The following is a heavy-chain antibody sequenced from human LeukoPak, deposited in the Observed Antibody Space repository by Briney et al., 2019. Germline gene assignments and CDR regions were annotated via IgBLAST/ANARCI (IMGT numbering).Heavy chain of an antibody. CDR3: VKARTGSGSSAFDP. D-gene: IGHD3-10*01. CDR1: GFTFSSHA. V-gene: IGHV3-64D*06. J-gene: IGHJ5*02. Sequence: GGSLRLSCSASGFTFSSHAMHWVRQAPGKGLEYVSAISSIGGSTYYADSVKGRFTISRDNSKTTLYLQMSSLRAEDTAVYYCVKARTGSGSSAFDPWGQGTLVTVSS. CDR2: ISSIGGST.